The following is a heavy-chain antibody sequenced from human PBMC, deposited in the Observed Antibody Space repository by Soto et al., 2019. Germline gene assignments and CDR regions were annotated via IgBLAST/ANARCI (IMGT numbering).Heavy chain of an antibody. CDR3: PREYTAWPLAYSLDF. CDR2: IGSRSDI. CDR1: GFTFSRYS. D-gene: IGHD2-2*02. J-gene: IGHJ6*02. Sequence: KPGGSLRLSCVGSGFTFSRYSINWVRQAPGKGLEWVSSIGSRSDIYYADSVKGRFTSSRDNAENSVSLQMNSLRAEDTAVYYCPREYTAWPLAYSLDFWGQGTTVTVSS. V-gene: IGHV3-21*01.